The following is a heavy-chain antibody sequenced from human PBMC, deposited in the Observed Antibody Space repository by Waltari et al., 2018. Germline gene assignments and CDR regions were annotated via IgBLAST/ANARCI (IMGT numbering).Heavy chain of an antibody. CDR1: GLQFSNSA. Sequence: EVQLLESGGGLAPPGGSMRLPCVASGLQFSNSAMSWVRQAPGKGLEWVAGISDSGVVRNYADSVKGRLTVSRDNSINTVFLQINSLTAEDTAIYYCARHLYGIDYLELDTWGRGTLVAVSS. V-gene: IGHV3-23*01. D-gene: IGHD3-10*01. CDR3: ARHLYGIDYLELDT. CDR2: ISDSGVVR. J-gene: IGHJ1*01.